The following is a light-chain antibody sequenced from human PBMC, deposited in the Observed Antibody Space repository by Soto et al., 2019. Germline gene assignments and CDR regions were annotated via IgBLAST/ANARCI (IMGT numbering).Light chain of an antibody. Sequence: QSVLTQPPSASGSPGQSVTISCTGTSSDVGGYNYVSWYQQHPGKAPKLMIYEVSKRPSGVPDRFSGSKSDNTASLTVSGLQAEDEADYYCSSQGVFGTGTKVTVL. CDR2: EVS. CDR1: SSDVGGYNY. J-gene: IGLJ1*01. CDR3: SSQGV. V-gene: IGLV2-8*01.